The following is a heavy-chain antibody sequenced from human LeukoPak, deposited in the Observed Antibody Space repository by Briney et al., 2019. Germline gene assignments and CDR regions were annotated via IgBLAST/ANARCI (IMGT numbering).Heavy chain of an antibody. D-gene: IGHD3-3*01. J-gene: IGHJ6*02. CDR2: IYYSGST. CDR1: GGSISSYY. CDR3: ARNGYDFWSGYYSYYYYGMDV. V-gene: IGHV4-59*01. Sequence: KASETLSLTCTASGGSISSYYWSWIRQPPGKGLEWIGYIYYSGSTNYNPSLKSRVTISVDTSKNQFSLKLSSVTAADTAVYYCARNGYDFWSGYYSYYYYGMDVWGQGTTVTVSS.